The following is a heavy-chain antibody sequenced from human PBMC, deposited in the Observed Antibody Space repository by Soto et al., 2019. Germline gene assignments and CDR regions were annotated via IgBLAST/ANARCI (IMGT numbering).Heavy chain of an antibody. J-gene: IGHJ4*02. V-gene: IGHV2-5*01. CDR2: IYWNDDK. CDR3: AHSRTPGPTLLWFGESLTNFDY. CDR1: GFSLSTSGVG. Sequence: QITLKESGPTLVKPTQTLTLTCTFSGFSLSTSGVGVGWICQPPGKALEWLALIYWNDDKRYSPSLKRRLTITKHTTQNQVVLTMTNMDPVDPATYYCAHSRTPGPTLLWFGESLTNFDYWGQGTLVTVSS. D-gene: IGHD3-10*01.